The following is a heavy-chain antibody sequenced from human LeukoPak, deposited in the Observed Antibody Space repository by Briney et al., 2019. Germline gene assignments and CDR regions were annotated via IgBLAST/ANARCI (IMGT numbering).Heavy chain of an antibody. D-gene: IGHD3-16*01. V-gene: IGHV4-59*01. CDR1: GGSISSYY. Sequence: PSETLSLTCTVSGGSISSYYWSWLRQPPGKGLEWIGYIYYSGSTNYNPSLKSRVTISVDTSKNQFSLKLSSVTAADTAVYYCARVWVDAFDIWGQGTMVTVSS. CDR3: ARVWVDAFDI. J-gene: IGHJ3*02. CDR2: IYYSGST.